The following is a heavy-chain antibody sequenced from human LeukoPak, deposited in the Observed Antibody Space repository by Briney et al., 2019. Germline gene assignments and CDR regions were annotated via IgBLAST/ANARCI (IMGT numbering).Heavy chain of an antibody. CDR1: GYTFTGYY. Sequence: ASVKVSCKASGYTFTGYYMHWVRQAHGQGLEWMGWINPNSGGTNYAQKFQGRVTMTRDTSISTAYMELSRLRSDDTAVYYCAREADTAMVYYYGMDVWGQGTTVTVSS. CDR2: INPNSGGT. V-gene: IGHV1-2*02. CDR3: AREADTAMVYYYGMDV. J-gene: IGHJ6*02. D-gene: IGHD5-18*01.